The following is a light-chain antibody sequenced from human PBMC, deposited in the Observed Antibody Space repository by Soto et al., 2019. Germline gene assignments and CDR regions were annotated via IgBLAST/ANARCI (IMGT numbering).Light chain of an antibody. Sequence: DIQMTQSPSSLSASVGDRVTITCRASQGISNYLAWYQQKPGKVPKLLIYAASTLQSGVPSRFSGSGSGTYFTITISSLQPEDVATYYCQRYNSAPWTFGQGTKMEIK. CDR2: AAS. CDR1: QGISNY. CDR3: QRYNSAPWT. V-gene: IGKV1-27*01. J-gene: IGKJ1*01.